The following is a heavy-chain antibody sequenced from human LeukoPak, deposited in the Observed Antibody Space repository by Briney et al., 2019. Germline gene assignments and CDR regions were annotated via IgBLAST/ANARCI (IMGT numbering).Heavy chain of an antibody. Sequence: GGSLRLSCAASGFTFSRYWMHWVRQAPGKGLVWVSDVNIDGSTTYYADSVRGRFTISRDNAKNTLYLQMNSLTAEDTAVYYCARGGPAYGATPDYWGQGTLVTVS. V-gene: IGHV3-74*01. J-gene: IGHJ4*02. D-gene: IGHD4-17*01. CDR3: ARGGPAYGATPDY. CDR1: GFTFSRYW. CDR2: VNIDGSTT.